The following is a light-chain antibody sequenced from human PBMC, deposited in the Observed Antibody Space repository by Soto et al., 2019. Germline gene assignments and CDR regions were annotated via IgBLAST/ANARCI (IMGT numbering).Light chain of an antibody. Sequence: HSVLTQPPSASGTPGQRVSISCSGGTSNIGTESVNWYQQFPGAAPKLLIYNNNERPSGVPDRFSGSTSGTSASLAISGLRAEDEAAYYCASWDDTLSGWVFGGGTQLTVL. V-gene: IGLV1-47*02. CDR3: ASWDDTLSGWV. J-gene: IGLJ7*01. CDR2: NNN. CDR1: TSNIGTES.